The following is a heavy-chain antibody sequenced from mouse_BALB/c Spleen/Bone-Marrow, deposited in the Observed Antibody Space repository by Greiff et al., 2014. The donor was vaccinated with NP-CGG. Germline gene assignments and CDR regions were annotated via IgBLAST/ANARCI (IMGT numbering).Heavy chain of an antibody. CDR2: ISNGGNYT. D-gene: IGHD1-1*02. V-gene: IGHV5-9-3*01. J-gene: IGHJ4*01. Sequence: EVKLQESGGGLVKPGGSLKLSCAASGFTLSSYGVSWVRQTPEKRLEWVATISNGGNYTYYPDSVKGRFTISRDNAKNTLYLQMSSLRSEDTAMYYCTRQRGDYAMDYWGQGTSVTVSS. CDR1: GFTLSSYG. CDR3: TRQRGDYAMDY.